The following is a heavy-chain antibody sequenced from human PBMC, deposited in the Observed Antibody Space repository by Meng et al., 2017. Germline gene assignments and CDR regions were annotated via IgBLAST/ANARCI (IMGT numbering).Heavy chain of an antibody. CDR3: ASYGGKGYFDY. D-gene: IGHD4-23*01. V-gene: IGHV1-69*06. J-gene: IGHJ4*02. Sequence: QLEKSRPEVEVLAHGAAVTVSCTGYAVTCSCYCSRWVRHAPGLGLWLMRSLITIYSNASYAQKCQVTITIDTDKATITAYMRLMSLRDADVYLYYRASYGGKGYFDYWGQGTLVTVFS. CDR2: LITIYSNA. CDR1: AVTCSCYC.